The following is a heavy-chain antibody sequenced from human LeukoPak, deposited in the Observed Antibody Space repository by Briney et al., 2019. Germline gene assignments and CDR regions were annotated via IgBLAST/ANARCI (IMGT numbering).Heavy chain of an antibody. J-gene: IGHJ4*02. CDR1: GFTFSSYA. Sequence: PGGSLRLSCAASGFTFSSYAMSWVRQAPGKGLEWVSAISGSGGSTYYADSVKGRFTISRDNSKNTLYLQMNSLGAEDTAVYYCAKGHYGSGSYYYIDYWGQGTLVTVSS. CDR2: ISGSGGST. CDR3: AKGHYGSGSYYYIDY. V-gene: IGHV3-23*01. D-gene: IGHD3-10*01.